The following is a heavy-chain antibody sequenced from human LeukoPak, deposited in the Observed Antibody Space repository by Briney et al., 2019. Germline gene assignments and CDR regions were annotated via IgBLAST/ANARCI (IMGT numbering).Heavy chain of an antibody. CDR3: ATIRVGASQLFDY. CDR2: VDPEDGER. J-gene: IGHJ4*02. CDR1: GYTFTDNY. D-gene: IGHD1-26*01. V-gene: IGHV1-69-2*01. Sequence: ATVKISCKASGYTFTDNYIHWVQQAPGKGLEWMGRVDPEDGERIYAEKFQGRVTITADTSTDTAYMELSSLRSEDTAVHYCATIRVGASQLFDYWGQGTLVTVSS.